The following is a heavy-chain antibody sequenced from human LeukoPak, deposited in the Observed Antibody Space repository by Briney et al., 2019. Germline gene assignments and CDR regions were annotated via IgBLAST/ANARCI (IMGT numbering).Heavy chain of an antibody. CDR1: GYTFSDYY. Sequence: ASVKDSCKASGYTFSDYYIHWVRQAPAQELEGMGRINPNSGGTNYAQKFQGRVTMTKGTSISTAYMELSRLRSDDTAVYYCGRAYYDSSGLGLDYWGQGTLVTVSS. V-gene: IGHV1-2*06. J-gene: IGHJ4*02. CDR2: INPNSGGT. CDR3: GRAYYDSSGLGLDY. D-gene: IGHD3-22*01.